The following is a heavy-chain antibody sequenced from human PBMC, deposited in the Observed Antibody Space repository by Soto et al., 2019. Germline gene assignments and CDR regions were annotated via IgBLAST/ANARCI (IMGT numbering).Heavy chain of an antibody. V-gene: IGHV3-30-3*01. D-gene: IGHD2-2*01. CDR1: GFTFSSYA. Sequence: PGGSLRLSCAASGFTFSSYAMHWVRQAPGKGLEWVAVISYDGSNKYYADSVKGRFTISRDNSKNTLYLQMNSLRAEDTAVYYCARGLGYCISTSCPDPWFDPWGQGTLVTVSS. CDR3: ARGLGYCISTSCPDPWFDP. CDR2: ISYDGSNK. J-gene: IGHJ5*02.